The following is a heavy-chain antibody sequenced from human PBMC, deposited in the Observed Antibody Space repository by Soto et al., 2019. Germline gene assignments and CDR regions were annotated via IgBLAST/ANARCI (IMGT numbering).Heavy chain of an antibody. D-gene: IGHD1-1*01. CDR1: GYAFTTYG. J-gene: IGHJ4*02. Sequence: QVHLVQSGAEVKKPGASVKVSCKGSGYAFTTYGITWVRQAPGQGLEWMGWISAHNGNTNYAQTLQGRGTVTRDTFTSTADMELRILRSDDKAVYSCARGRYGDYWGQGALVPVSS. CDR3: ARGRYGDY. CDR2: ISAHNGNT. V-gene: IGHV1-18*01.